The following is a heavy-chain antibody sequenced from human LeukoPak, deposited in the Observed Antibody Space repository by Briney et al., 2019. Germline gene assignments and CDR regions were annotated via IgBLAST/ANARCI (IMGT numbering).Heavy chain of an antibody. CDR1: GGTFSSYA. V-gene: IGHV1-69*13. D-gene: IGHD6-25*01. CDR2: IIPIFGTA. J-gene: IGHJ6*02. CDR3: ARSSRGHFHYYYYGMDV. Sequence: SVKVSCRASGGTFSSYAISWVRQAPGQGLEWMGGIIPIFGTANYAQKFQGRVTITADESTSTAYMELSSLRSEDTAVYYCARSSRGHFHYYYYGMDVWGQGTTVTVSS.